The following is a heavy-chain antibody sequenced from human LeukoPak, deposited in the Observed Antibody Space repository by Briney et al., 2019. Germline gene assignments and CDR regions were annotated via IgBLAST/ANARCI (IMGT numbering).Heavy chain of an antibody. J-gene: IGHJ3*02. Sequence: SVRVSCKASGGTFSSYAISWVRQAPGQGLEWMGGIIPIFGTANYAQKFQGRVTITADESTSTAYMELSSLRSEDTAVYYCASPPIVVVPAATYDAFDIWGQGTMVTVSS. D-gene: IGHD2-2*01. CDR3: ASPPIVVVPAATYDAFDI. V-gene: IGHV1-69*13. CDR1: GGTFSSYA. CDR2: IIPIFGTA.